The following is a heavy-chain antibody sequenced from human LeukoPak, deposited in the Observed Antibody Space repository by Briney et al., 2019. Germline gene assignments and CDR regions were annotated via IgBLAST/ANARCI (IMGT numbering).Heavy chain of an antibody. D-gene: IGHD1-26*01. Sequence: SVKVSCKASGGTFRSYAISWVRQAPGPALEWMGGIIPLLFKANYAQKFQGRVTITADESTSTAYMELSSLRSEDTAVYYCAREHLNSGSHGWFDPWGQGTLVTVSS. V-gene: IGHV1-69*01. CDR2: IIPLLFKA. CDR3: AREHLNSGSHGWFDP. CDR1: GGTFRSYA. J-gene: IGHJ5*02.